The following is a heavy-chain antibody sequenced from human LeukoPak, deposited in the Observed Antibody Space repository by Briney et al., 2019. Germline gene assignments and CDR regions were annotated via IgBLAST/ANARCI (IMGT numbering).Heavy chain of an antibody. Sequence: SAPTLLNPTPTLTLTCSFTGFPLRTREVGVDWIRQPPAKAVGWLSLINWDKDKRYNPSLKSRLTITKDTSKNQVVLTMTNIVPVHTATYYCAHRLGSDKDYWGQGTLVTVSS. CDR3: AHRLGSDKDY. J-gene: IGHJ4*02. V-gene: IGHV2-5*02. D-gene: IGHD3-9*01. CDR2: INWDKDK. CDR1: GFPLRTREVG.